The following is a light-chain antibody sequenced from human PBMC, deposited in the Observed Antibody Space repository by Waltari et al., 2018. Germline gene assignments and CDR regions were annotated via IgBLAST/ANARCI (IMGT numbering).Light chain of an antibody. CDR2: GAS. CDR1: QSVGRN. V-gene: IGKV3-15*01. J-gene: IGKJ4*01. CDR3: QQYNNWPPLT. Sequence: EIVMTQSPATLSVSPGERATLSCRASQSVGRNLAWYQQKPGKAPRLLISGASNRATGIPARFSGSGYGTEFTLTISSLQSEDFAVYYCQQYNNWPPLTFGGGTTVEI.